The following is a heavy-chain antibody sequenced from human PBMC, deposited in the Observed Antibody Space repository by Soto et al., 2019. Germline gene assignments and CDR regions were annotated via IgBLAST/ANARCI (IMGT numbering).Heavy chain of an antibody. V-gene: IGHV4-39*01. Sequence: PSETLSLTCTLSGGSISSSSYYCGWIRQPPGKGLEWIGSSYYSGSTYYDPALKSRVTISVETSKNPFSLKLSSVTAAETAVYSCASRLRWLDYYFESWGKGTMVTVSS. CDR2: SYYSGST. CDR3: ASRLRWLDYYFES. D-gene: IGHD4-17*01. CDR1: GGSISSSSYY. J-gene: IGHJ4*02.